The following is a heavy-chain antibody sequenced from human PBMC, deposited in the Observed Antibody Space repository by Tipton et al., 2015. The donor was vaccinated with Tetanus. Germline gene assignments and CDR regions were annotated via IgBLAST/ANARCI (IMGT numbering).Heavy chain of an antibody. Sequence: QLVQSGAEVKKPGASVKVSCKASGYTFTHYGVNWVRQAPGQGLEWMGWISPFNENVNYAEKFQGRLTMTTDRSTATVYMDMRSLRSGDTAVYYCGRGRGLGRREYFEHWGQGTLVTVSS. D-gene: IGHD3/OR15-3a*01. CDR3: GRGRGLGRREYFEH. J-gene: IGHJ5*02. CDR1: GYTFTHYG. CDR2: ISPFNENV. V-gene: IGHV1-18*01.